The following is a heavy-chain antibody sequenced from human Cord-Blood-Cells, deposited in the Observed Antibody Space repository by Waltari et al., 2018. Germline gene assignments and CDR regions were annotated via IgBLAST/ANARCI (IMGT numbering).Heavy chain of an antibody. J-gene: IGHJ4*02. D-gene: IGHD6-25*01. CDR3: ARGGNARKNAADYFDY. CDR2: INHSGST. V-gene: IGHV4-34*01. Sequence: QVLLQQWGAGLLKPSETLSLTCAGCGGSFSGYYWSWIRQAPGKGLEWIGEINHSGSTNYNPSLKSRVTISVDTSKNQFSLKLSSVTAADTAVYYCARGGNARKNAADYFDYWGQGTLVTVSS. CDR1: GGSFSGYY.